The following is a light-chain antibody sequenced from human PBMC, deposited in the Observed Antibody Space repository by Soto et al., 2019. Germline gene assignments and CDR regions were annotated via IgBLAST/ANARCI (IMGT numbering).Light chain of an antibody. J-gene: IGKJ4*01. V-gene: IGKV1-27*01. CDR2: AAS. CDR3: QEYTNVPT. CDR1: QGISNY. Sequence: DIQMTQSPSSLSASVGDRVTITCRASQGISNYLAWYQQIPGQVPKLLISAASTLQSGVPSRFSGSGSRTDFPLTISSLQLEDVATDYCQEYTNVPTFGGGTKVEIK.